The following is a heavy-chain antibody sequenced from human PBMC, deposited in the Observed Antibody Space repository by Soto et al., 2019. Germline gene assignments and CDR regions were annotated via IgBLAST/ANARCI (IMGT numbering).Heavy chain of an antibody. CDR2: ISYDGSNK. V-gene: IGHV3-30*18. CDR1: GFTFSSYG. D-gene: IGHD3-10*01. CDR3: AKEEYYYGSGSYYPGMDV. J-gene: IGHJ6*02. Sequence: GGSLRLSCAASGFTFSSYGMHWVRRAPGKGLEWVAVISYDGSNKYYADSVKGRFTISRDNSKNTLYLQMNSLRAEDTAVYYCAKEEYYYGSGSYYPGMDVWGQGTTVTVSS.